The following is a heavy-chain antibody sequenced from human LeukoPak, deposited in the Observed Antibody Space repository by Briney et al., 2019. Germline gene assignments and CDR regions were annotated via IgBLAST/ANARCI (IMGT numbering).Heavy chain of an antibody. CDR3: ARRRDGYNEDFFDY. D-gene: IGHD5-24*01. J-gene: IGHJ4*02. CDR1: GGSISSSSYY. CDR2: IYYSGST. Sequence: SETLSLTCTVSGGSISSSSYYWGWIRQPPGKGLEWIGSIYYSGSTYYNASLKSRVTISVDTSRNQFSLKLSSVTAADTAVYYCARRRDGYNEDFFDYWGQGTLVTVSS. V-gene: IGHV4-39*01.